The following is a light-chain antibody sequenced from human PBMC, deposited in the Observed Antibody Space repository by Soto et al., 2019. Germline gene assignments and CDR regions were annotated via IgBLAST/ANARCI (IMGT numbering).Light chain of an antibody. CDR3: QHYNSYSEA. CDR1: QSVRSN. Sequence: EIVMTQSPATLSVSPGERATLSCRASQSVRSNLAWYQQKPGQAPRLLIYGASTRATGIPARFSGRGSGTEFTLTISSLQPDDFATYYCQHYNSYSEAFGQGTKVDIK. V-gene: IGKV3-15*01. J-gene: IGKJ1*01. CDR2: GAS.